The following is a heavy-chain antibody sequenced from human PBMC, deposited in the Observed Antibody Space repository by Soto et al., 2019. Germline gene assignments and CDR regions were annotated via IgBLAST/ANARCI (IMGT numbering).Heavy chain of an antibody. J-gene: IGHJ6*02. V-gene: IGHV4-4*07. Sequence: SETLSLTCTVSGGSISSYYWSWIRQPAGKGLEWIGRIYTSGSTNYNPSLKSRVTMSVDASKNQFSLKLSSVTAADTAVYYCARRSYNWNYPARGPDYGMDVWGQGTTVTVSS. CDR1: GGSISSYY. CDR2: IYTSGST. CDR3: ARRSYNWNYPARGPDYGMDV. D-gene: IGHD1-7*01.